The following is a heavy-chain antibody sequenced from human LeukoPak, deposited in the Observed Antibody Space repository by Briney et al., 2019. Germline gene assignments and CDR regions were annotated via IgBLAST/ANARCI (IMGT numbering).Heavy chain of an antibody. CDR3: ASLEGGPSDGR. D-gene: IGHD3-3*01. V-gene: IGHV3-53*01. Sequence: GGSLRLSCEVSGFPVRSRYMTWVRQPRGGGLVCVAVIYSGGTTYHIDSVKGRFTISRDISKSTMYLEMNNLRVEDTAIYYCASLEGGPSDGRWGQGTLVTVSS. CDR1: GFPVRSRY. J-gene: IGHJ4*02. CDR2: IYSGGTT.